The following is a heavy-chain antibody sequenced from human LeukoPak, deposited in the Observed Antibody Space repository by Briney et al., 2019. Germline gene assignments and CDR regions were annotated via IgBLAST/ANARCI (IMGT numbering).Heavy chain of an antibody. CDR2: IIPIFGTA. D-gene: IGHD3-10*01. V-gene: IGHV1-69*06. CDR3: ARGLRGDYYYYMDV. Sequence: KSGGSLRLSCAASGFTFSSYAISWVRQAPGQGLEWMGGIIPIFGTANYAQKFQGRVTITADKSTSTAYMELSSLRSEDTAVYYCARGLRGDYYYYMDVWGKGTTVTVSS. CDR1: GFTFSSYA. J-gene: IGHJ6*03.